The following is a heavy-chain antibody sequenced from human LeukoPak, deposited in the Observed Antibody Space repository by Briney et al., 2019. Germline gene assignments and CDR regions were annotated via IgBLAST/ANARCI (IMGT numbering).Heavy chain of an antibody. CDR2: ISISGTTI. CDR3: ARESFAARWD. Sequence: PGGSLRLSCAASGFTFSDYEMNWVRQAPGKGLEWLSHISISGTTIHYADSVKGRFTISRDNAKTSLSLQMNSLRAEDAAVYYCARESFAARWDWGQGTLVTVSS. CDR1: GFTFSDYE. V-gene: IGHV3-48*03. J-gene: IGHJ4*02. D-gene: IGHD6-6*01.